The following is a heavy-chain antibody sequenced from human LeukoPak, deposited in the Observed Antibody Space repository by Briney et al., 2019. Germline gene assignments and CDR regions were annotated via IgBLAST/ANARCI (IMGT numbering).Heavy chain of an antibody. Sequence: GGSLRLSCAACGFVFSSYAMHWVRQAPGKGLEWVAIIAYDGGLTYYADSVKGRFTISRDNSKNTLYLQMNSLRAEDTAVYYCAKDGSSSWSPTLFDYWGQGTLVTVSS. CDR2: IAYDGGLT. D-gene: IGHD6-13*01. J-gene: IGHJ4*02. CDR1: GFVFSSYA. V-gene: IGHV3-30*04. CDR3: AKDGSSSWSPTLFDY.